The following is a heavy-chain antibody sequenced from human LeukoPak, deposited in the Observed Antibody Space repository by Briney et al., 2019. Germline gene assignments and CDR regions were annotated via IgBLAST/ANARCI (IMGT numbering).Heavy chain of an antibody. Sequence: GASVKVSCKASEYTFTSYGMNWVRQAPGQGLEWMGWINTNTGNPTYAQGFTGRFVFSLDTSVSTAYLQISSLKAEDTAIYYCARDDYGDYYRTFDYWGQGTLVTVSS. V-gene: IGHV7-4-1*02. D-gene: IGHD4-17*01. CDR1: EYTFTSYG. CDR2: INTNTGNP. J-gene: IGHJ4*02. CDR3: ARDDYGDYYRTFDY.